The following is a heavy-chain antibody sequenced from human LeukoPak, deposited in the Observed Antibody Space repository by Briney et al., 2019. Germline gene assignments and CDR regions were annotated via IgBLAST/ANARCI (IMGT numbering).Heavy chain of an antibody. Sequence: SETLSLTCTVSGGSISANYWGWIRQPPGTGLEWIGYIYYSGSTTYNPSLKSRVTISVDTSKNQFSLRLSSVTAADTAVYYCASHNAAANAFDIWGQGTMVTVSS. CDR3: ASHNAAANAFDI. CDR2: IYYSGST. V-gene: IGHV4-59*01. J-gene: IGHJ3*02. D-gene: IGHD6-13*01. CDR1: GGSISANY.